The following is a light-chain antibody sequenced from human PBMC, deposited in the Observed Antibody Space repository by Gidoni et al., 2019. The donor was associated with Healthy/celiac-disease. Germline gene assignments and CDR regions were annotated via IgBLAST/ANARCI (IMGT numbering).Light chain of an antibody. CDR1: QRVSSSY. J-gene: IGKJ1*01. CDR3: QQYGSSPWT. Sequence: EIVLTQSPGTLSLSPGERATLSCRASQRVSSSYLAWYQQKPGQAPRLLIYGASSRATGIPDRFSGSGSGTDFTLTISRLEPEDFAVYYCQQYGSSPWTFGHXAKVEIK. V-gene: IGKV3-20*01. CDR2: GAS.